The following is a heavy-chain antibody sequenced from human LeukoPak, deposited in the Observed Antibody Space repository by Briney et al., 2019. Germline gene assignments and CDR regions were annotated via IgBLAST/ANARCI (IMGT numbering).Heavy chain of an antibody. Sequence: PGGSLRLSCAASGFIFSSYSMSWVRQAPGKGLEWVSVITGSGGNTYYADSVKGRFTISKDNSKNTVYLQMSSLRVDDTAVYHCAKAASSSWPSYYYGMDVWGQGTTVTVSS. CDR2: ITGSGGNT. D-gene: IGHD6-13*01. CDR1: GFIFSSYS. J-gene: IGHJ6*02. CDR3: AKAASSSWPSYYYGMDV. V-gene: IGHV3-23*01.